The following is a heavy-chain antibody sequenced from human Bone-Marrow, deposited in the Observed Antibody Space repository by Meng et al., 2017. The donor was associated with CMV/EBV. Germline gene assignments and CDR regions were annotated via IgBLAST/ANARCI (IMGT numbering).Heavy chain of an antibody. CDR3: ARRGAVTGDFDY. Sequence: SETLSLTCTVSGGSISSSSYYWGWIRQPPGKGLEWIGSIYYSGSTYYNPSLKSRVTISVDTSKNQFSLKLSSVTAADTAVYYCARRGAVTGDFDYWGQGTLVTVSS. CDR2: IYYSGST. D-gene: IGHD4-17*01. V-gene: IGHV4-39*01. J-gene: IGHJ4*02. CDR1: GGSISSSSYY.